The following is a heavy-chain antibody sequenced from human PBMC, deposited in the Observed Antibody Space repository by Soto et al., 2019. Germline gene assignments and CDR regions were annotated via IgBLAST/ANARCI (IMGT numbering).Heavy chain of an antibody. CDR1: GYTFSSYG. V-gene: IGHV1-18*01. J-gene: IGHJ4*02. CDR3: ARAFGSTDY. CDR2: ISGYNSIK. D-gene: IGHD6-13*01. Sequence: QVPLVQSGAEVKKPGASVKVSCEASGYTFSSYGISWVRQAPGQGFEWMGWISGYNSIKRYAQKFQGRVTMTTDTSASTAYMELRSLRSDDTAVYYCARAFGSTDYWGQGTLVTVSS.